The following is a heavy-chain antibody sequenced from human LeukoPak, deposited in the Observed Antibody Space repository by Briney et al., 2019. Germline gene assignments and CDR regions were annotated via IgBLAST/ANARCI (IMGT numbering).Heavy chain of an antibody. CDR3: ARAGAMYYFDF. CDR1: GFTFSSYA. D-gene: IGHD2-2*01. Sequence: GGSLRLSCAASGFTFSSYAISCVRQAPGKGLEWVSVISGSGGSTYYADSVKGRFIISRDNSKNILYLQMDSLRAEDTALYYCARAGAMYYFDFWGQGTLVTVSS. CDR2: ISGSGGST. J-gene: IGHJ4*02. V-gene: IGHV3-23*01.